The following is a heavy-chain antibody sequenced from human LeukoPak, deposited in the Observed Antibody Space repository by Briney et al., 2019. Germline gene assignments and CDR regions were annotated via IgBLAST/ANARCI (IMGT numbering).Heavy chain of an antibody. J-gene: IGHJ4*02. D-gene: IGHD2-8*01. CDR2: ISLTGFT. Sequence: SETLSLTCGVSGGSISNTNWWSWVRQPPGQGLEWIGEISLTGFTHYNPSLKSRFTVSIDKAKNQLSLNLTSVTAADTAVYYCSRENGAFSPFGYWGQGTLVTVLS. CDR3: SRENGAFSPFGY. CDR1: GGSISNTNW. V-gene: IGHV4/OR15-8*02.